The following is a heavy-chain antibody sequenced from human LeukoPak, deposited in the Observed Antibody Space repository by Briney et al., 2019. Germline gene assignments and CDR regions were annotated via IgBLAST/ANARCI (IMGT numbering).Heavy chain of an antibody. CDR1: SGFS. V-gene: IGHV3-23*01. J-gene: IGHJ4*02. Sequence: GGSLRLSCAAFSGFSMSWVRQAPGKRLEGVSAINGRGYDTYYPDSLKGRFTISRDNSNNTLYLKMNSLRAADTAVYYCAKGHRESSSFFDCWGQGIPVTVSS. CDR2: INGRGYDT. CDR3: AKGHRESSSFFDC.